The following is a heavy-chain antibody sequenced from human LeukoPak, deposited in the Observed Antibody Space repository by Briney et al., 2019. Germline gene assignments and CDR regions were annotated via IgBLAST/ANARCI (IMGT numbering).Heavy chain of an antibody. Sequence: PSETLSLTCTVSGGSISGDYWSWIRQPAGTGLEWIGRIYTSGSTIYNPSLKSRVTMSVDTSKNQFSLRLNSVTAADTAVYYCARDSGTTGEVKFDPWGQGTLVTVSS. CDR2: IYTSGST. D-gene: IGHD3-10*01. CDR1: GGSISGDY. J-gene: IGHJ5*02. CDR3: ARDSGTTGEVKFDP. V-gene: IGHV4-4*07.